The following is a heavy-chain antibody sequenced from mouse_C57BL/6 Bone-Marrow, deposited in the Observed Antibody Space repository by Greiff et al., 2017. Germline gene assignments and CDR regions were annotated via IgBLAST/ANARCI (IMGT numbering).Heavy chain of an antibody. CDR2: ISNGGGST. Sequence: EVQGVESGGGLVQPGGSLKLSCAASGFTFSDYYMYWVRQTPEKRLEWVAYISNGGGSTYYPDTVKGRFTISRDNAKNTLYLQMSRLKSEDTAMYYCARQGFAYWCQGTLVTVSA. CDR1: GFTFSDYY. V-gene: IGHV5-12*01. CDR3: ARQGFAY. J-gene: IGHJ3*01.